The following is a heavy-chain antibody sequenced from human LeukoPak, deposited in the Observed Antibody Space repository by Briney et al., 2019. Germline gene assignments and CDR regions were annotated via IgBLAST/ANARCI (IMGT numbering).Heavy chain of an antibody. Sequence: SVKVSCKASGGTFSSYAISWVRQAPGQGLEWMGRIIPIFGIANYAQKFQGRVTITADKSTSTAYMELSSLRSEDTAVYYCARNGTSGGYGDSEDWFDPWGQGTLVTVSS. CDR3: ARNGTSGGYGDSEDWFDP. CDR1: GGTFSSYA. CDR2: IIPIFGIA. J-gene: IGHJ5*02. D-gene: IGHD4-17*01. V-gene: IGHV1-69*04.